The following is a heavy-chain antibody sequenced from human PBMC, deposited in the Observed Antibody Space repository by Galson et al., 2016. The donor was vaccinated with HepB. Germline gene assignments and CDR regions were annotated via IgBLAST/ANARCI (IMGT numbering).Heavy chain of an antibody. Sequence: STRPSCAASGHTFSSYGMRWARQAPGKGLEWEAVISYDGSNKYYADSVKGRFTISRDNSKNTLYLQMNSLRAEDTAVYYCAKDTARYCSSTSCSYGMDVWGHGTTVTVSS. J-gene: IGHJ6*02. CDR2: ISYDGSNK. CDR3: AKDTARYCSSTSCSYGMDV. V-gene: IGHV3-30*18. D-gene: IGHD2-2*01. CDR1: GHTFSSYG.